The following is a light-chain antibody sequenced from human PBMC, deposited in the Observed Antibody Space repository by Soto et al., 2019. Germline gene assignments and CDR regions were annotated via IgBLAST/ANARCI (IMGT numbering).Light chain of an antibody. V-gene: IGKV1-39*01. Sequence: DIPMTQSPSSLSASVGDRVTITCRASQSISGYLNWYQQKPGKAPKVLISTASSLQSGVPSRFSGSGSGTDFTLTISSLQPEDFATYYCQQSYSSWYTFGQGTKLEIK. CDR3: QQSYSSWYT. CDR1: QSISGY. CDR2: TAS. J-gene: IGKJ2*01.